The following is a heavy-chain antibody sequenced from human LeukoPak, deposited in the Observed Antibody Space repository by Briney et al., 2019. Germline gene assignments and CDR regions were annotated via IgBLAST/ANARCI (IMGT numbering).Heavy chain of an antibody. Sequence: GGSLRLSCAASGLTFSSYWMSWVRQAPGKGLEWVASIKEDGSQKNYVDSVKGRFTISRDNAKKSLYLQMISLRAEDTAVYYCARDRPSGSYDYWGQGALVTVSS. V-gene: IGHV3-7*01. D-gene: IGHD1-26*01. CDR2: IKEDGSQK. CDR1: GLTFSSYW. J-gene: IGHJ4*02. CDR3: ARDRPSGSYDY.